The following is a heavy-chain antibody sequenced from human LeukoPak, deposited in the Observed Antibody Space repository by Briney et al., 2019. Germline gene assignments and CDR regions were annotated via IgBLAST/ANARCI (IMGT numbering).Heavy chain of an antibody. J-gene: IGHJ4*02. Sequence: PSETLSLTCAVSGGSISSSSYYWGWIRQPPGKGLECIGGIYYSGSTYYNPSLKSRVTISVDTSKNQFSLKLSSVTAADTAVYYCARAPDQWLVPRGFDYWGQGTLVTVSS. CDR2: IYYSGST. CDR1: GGSISSSSYY. V-gene: IGHV4-39*07. CDR3: ARAPDQWLVPRGFDY. D-gene: IGHD6-19*01.